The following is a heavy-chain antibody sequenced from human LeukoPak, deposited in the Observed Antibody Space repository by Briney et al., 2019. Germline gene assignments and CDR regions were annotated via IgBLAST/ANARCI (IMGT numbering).Heavy chain of an antibody. CDR3: ARVNFNPDD. V-gene: IGHV4-38-2*02. J-gene: IGHJ4*02. CDR2: VHHSGST. CDR1: GYSISRGYH. D-gene: IGHD1-14*01. Sequence: PSETLSLTCTVSGYSISRGYHWGWVRQPPGKGLEWIGSVHHSGSTYYNPSLKSRLTISADTSKNQFSLRLDSVTAADTAVYYCARVNFNPDDWGQGTLVTVSS.